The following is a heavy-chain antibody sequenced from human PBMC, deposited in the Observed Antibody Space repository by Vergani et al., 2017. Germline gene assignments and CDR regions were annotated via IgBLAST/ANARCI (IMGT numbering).Heavy chain of an antibody. CDR2: IRYDGSNE. CDR1: GLTFSSYG. V-gene: IGHV3-30*02. D-gene: IGHD5-24*01. J-gene: IGHJ4*02. CDR3: AKDREMATITGY. Sequence: QVQLVESGGGVVQPGGSLRLSCAASGLTFSSYGMHWVRQAPGKGLEWVAFIRYDGSNEYYGDSVKGRFTISRDNSKNTLYLQMNSLRAEDTAVYYCAKDREMATITGYWGQGTLVTVSS.